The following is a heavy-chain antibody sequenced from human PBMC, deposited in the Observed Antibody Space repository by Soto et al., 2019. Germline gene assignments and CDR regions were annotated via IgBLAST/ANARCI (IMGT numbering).Heavy chain of an antibody. J-gene: IGHJ2*01. V-gene: IGHV3-23*01. CDR1: GFTFSGYA. CDR2: VSSGGGST. D-gene: IGHD2-2*01. CDR3: ATHSGIHCISSSCHYWYFDL. Sequence: PGGSLRLSCAASGFTFSGYAMNWVRQAPGKGLEWVSSVSSGGGSTYYADSVRGRFIISRDNSKNTLYLQMNSLRAEDTAIYYCATHSGIHCISSSCHYWYFDLWGRGTLVTVSS.